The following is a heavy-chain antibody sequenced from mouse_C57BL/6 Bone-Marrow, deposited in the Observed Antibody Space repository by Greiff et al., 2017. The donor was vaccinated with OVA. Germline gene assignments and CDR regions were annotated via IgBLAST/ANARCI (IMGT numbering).Heavy chain of an antibody. CDR1: GYSITSGYY. Sequence: EVQLVESGPGLVKPSQSLSLTCSVTGYSITSGYYWNWIRQFPGNKLEWMGYISYDGSNNYNPSLKNRISITRDTSKNQFFLKLNSVTTEDTATYYCARGEDYAMDYWGQGTSVTVSS. CDR3: ARGEDYAMDY. CDR2: ISYDGSN. J-gene: IGHJ4*01. V-gene: IGHV3-6*01.